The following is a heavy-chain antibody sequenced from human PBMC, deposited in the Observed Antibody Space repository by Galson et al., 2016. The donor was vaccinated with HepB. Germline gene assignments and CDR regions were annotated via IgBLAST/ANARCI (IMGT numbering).Heavy chain of an antibody. Sequence: SVKVSCKASGYTFTSYNVHWVRQAPGQGLEWMGIINPNGGSASYSPKFQGRVTLTRDTSTSTVYMELSSLKSGDTALYYCSTGGGYNWFDPWGQGTLVTVSS. CDR3: STGGGYNWFDP. V-gene: IGHV1-46*01. J-gene: IGHJ5*02. D-gene: IGHD6-25*01. CDR1: GYTFTSYN. CDR2: INPNGGSA.